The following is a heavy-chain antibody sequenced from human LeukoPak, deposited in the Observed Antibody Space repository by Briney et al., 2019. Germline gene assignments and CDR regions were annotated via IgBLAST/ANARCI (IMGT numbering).Heavy chain of an antibody. D-gene: IGHD2-2*02. CDR1: GGTFSSYA. CDR2: IIPIFGTA. CDR3: ALGVVPAAIDYYYYYMDV. J-gene: IGHJ6*03. Sequence: ASVKVSCKASGGTFSSYAISWVRQAPGQGLEWMGGIIPIFGTANYAQKFQGRVTITTDESTSTAYMELSSLRSEDTAVYYCALGVVPAAIDYYYYYMDVWGRGTTVTVSS. V-gene: IGHV1-69*05.